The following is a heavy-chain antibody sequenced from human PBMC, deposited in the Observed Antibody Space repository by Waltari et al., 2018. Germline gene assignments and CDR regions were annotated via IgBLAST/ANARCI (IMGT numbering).Heavy chain of an antibody. CDR3: AKGRGSIAVAAQGGHFFDY. CDR2: SRGISFTT. J-gene: IGHJ4*02. CDR1: GFSFSSYS. Sequence: EVQVLESGGDLVQPGGSLRLSCVASGFSFSSYSMTWVGQDPGKGLGVLSCSRGISFTTYYADSVTGRVTISRYNSKNTLYLQLNSLRAEDTAVYYCAKGRGSIAVAAQGGHFFDYWGQGTLVSVSS. V-gene: IGHV3-23*01. D-gene: IGHD6-19*01.